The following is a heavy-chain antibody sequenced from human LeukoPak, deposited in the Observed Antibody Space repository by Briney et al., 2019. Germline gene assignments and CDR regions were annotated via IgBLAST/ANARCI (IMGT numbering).Heavy chain of an antibody. CDR2: LTGSGNSA. D-gene: IGHD6-19*01. CDR3: AKMKISSGWSSSFDY. Sequence: GWSLRLSCAASGFTFSSYAMSWVRQAPGKGLEWVSALTGSGNSAYYADSVKGRFTISRDNSKNTLYLQMSSLRADDTAVYFCAKMKISSGWSSSFDYWGQGTLVTVSS. J-gene: IGHJ4*02. CDR1: GFTFSSYA. V-gene: IGHV3-23*01.